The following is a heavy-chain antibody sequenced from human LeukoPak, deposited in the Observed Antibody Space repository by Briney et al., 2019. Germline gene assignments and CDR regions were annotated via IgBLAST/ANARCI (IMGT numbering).Heavy chain of an antibody. CDR2: FSGSGGST. J-gene: IGHJ4*02. CDR3: AKGFYHVGATTVYDY. CDR1: GFTFSSYA. Sequence: GSLRLSCAASGFTFSSYAMNWVRQAPGKGLGWVSAFSGSGGSTYYADSVKGRFTISRDNSKNTLYLQMNSLRAEDTAVYYCAKGFYHVGATTVYDYWGQGTLVTVSS. V-gene: IGHV3-23*01. D-gene: IGHD1-26*01.